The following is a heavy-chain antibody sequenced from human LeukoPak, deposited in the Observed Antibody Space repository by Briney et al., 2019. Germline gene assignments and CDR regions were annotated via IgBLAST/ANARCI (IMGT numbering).Heavy chain of an antibody. Sequence: SETLSLTCTVSGGSISSYYWSWIRQPPGKGLEWIGYIYYSGSTNYNPSLKSRVTISVDTSKNQFSLKLSSVTAADTAVYHCASLNFHYYDILTGYYNWFDPWGQGTLVTVSS. CDR3: ASLNFHYYDILTGYYNWFDP. V-gene: IGHV4-59*08. CDR2: IYYSGST. D-gene: IGHD3-9*01. J-gene: IGHJ5*02. CDR1: GGSISSYY.